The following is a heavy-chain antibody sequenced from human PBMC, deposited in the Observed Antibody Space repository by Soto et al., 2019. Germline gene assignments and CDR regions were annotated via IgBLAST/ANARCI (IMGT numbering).Heavy chain of an antibody. J-gene: IGHJ6*02. CDR3: AKDRRDYDFWSGYYYHGMDV. CDR2: ISYDGSHR. Sequence: PGESLKISCAASGLTFSSYGMHWVRQAPGKGLEWVAVISYDGSHRYFADSVKGRFTISRDNSKNTLYLQMNSLRPEDTAVYFCAKDRRDYDFWSGYYYHGMDVWGQGTTVTVSS. V-gene: IGHV3-30*18. CDR1: GLTFSSYG. D-gene: IGHD3-3*01.